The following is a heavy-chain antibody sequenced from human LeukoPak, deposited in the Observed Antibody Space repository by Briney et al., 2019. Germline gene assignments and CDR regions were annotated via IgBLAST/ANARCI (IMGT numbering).Heavy chain of an antibody. D-gene: IGHD3-22*01. CDR3: ARDLAQYYYDREYGMDV. Sequence: ASVTVPCKASGYTFTSYYMHWVRQAPGQGLEWMGIINPSGGSTSYAQKFQGRVTMTRDTSTSTVYMELSSLRSEDTAVYYCARDLAQYYYDREYGMDVWGQGTTVTVSS. CDR2: INPSGGST. CDR1: GYTFTSYY. V-gene: IGHV1-46*01. J-gene: IGHJ6*02.